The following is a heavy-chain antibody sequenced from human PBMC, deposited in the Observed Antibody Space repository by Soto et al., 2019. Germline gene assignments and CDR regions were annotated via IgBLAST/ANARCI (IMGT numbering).Heavy chain of an antibody. CDR3: VRDRGYLGEAFRH. CDR1: GFLFHNYG. V-gene: IGHV3-33*01. Sequence: QVQLVESGGGVVQPGRSLRLSCAVSGFLFHNYGSHWVRQAPGKGLEWLAVMYYDGVSAFYTGSVSGRFTVSRDTTNRTLILQMTNLTAEGTAVYYCVRDRGYLGEAFRHWGQGTLVTVSS. CDR2: MYYDGVSA. D-gene: IGHD3-10*01. J-gene: IGHJ4*02.